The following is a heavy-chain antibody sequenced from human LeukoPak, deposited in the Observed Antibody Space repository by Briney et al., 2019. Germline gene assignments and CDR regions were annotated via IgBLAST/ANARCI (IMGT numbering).Heavy chain of an antibody. Sequence: PSETLSLTCTVSGGSLSSGDYYWSWIRQPPGKGLEWIGNIYYSGSTNYNPSLKSRVTISVDTSKNQFSLKLSSVTAADTAVYYCARETGGIIGVAFDIWGQGTMVTVSS. J-gene: IGHJ3*02. CDR2: IYYSGST. CDR1: GGSLSSGDYY. D-gene: IGHD2-21*01. V-gene: IGHV4-61*08. CDR3: ARETGGIIGVAFDI.